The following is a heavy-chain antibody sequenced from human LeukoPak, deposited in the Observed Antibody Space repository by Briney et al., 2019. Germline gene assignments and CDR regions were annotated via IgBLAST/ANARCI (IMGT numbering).Heavy chain of an antibody. D-gene: IGHD3-9*01. J-gene: IGHJ6*02. Sequence: GGSLRLSCAASGFTFSSFGMHWVRQAPGKGLEWVAFIRYGGTNEYYADSVKGRFTISRGNSKNTLSLLMNGLRVEDTAVYYCARDQHYDVLTAFGLDVWGQGTTGTVSS. CDR1: GFTFSSFG. CDR2: IRYGGTNE. V-gene: IGHV3-30*02. CDR3: ARDQHYDVLTAFGLDV.